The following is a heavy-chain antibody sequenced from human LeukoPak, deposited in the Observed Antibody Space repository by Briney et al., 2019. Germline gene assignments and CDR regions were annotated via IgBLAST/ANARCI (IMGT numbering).Heavy chain of an antibody. V-gene: IGHV1-18*01. Sequence: ASVKVSCKASGYTFTSYGISWVRQAPGQGLEWMGWISAYNGNTNYAQKLQGRVTMTTDTSTSTAYMELRSLRSDDTAVYYCARDGWDYDDLSGYPLLDYWGQGTLVTVFS. J-gene: IGHJ4*02. D-gene: IGHD3-22*01. CDR1: GYTFTSYG. CDR2: ISAYNGNT. CDR3: ARDGWDYDDLSGYPLLDY.